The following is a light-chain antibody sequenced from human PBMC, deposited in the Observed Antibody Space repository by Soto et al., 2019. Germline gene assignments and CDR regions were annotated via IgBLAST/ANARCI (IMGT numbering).Light chain of an antibody. CDR2: DVS. CDR3: SSYTSSNNYV. J-gene: IGLJ1*01. CDR1: SSDVGGYNY. V-gene: IGLV2-14*01. Sequence: QSALTQPASVSGSPGQSITISCTGTSSDVGGYNYVSWYQQHPGKAPKLMIYDVSNRPSGVSNRFSGSKSGNTASLTISGLQAEDEADYYCSSYTSSNNYVFGTGTKVPVL.